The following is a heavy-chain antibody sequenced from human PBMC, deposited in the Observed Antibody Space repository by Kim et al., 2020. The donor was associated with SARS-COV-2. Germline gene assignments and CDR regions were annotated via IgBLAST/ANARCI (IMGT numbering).Heavy chain of an antibody. CDR1: GYTLTAYY. J-gene: IGHJ4*02. CDR3: AREQRERYSDSSGQTVDY. CDR2: INANSGGT. V-gene: IGHV1-2*02. D-gene: IGHD3-22*01. Sequence: ASVKVSCKASGYTLTAYYMHWVRQAPGQGLEWMGWINANSGGTNYAQKFQGRVTMTRDTSISTATMELSRLRSDDTAVYYCAREQRERYSDSSGQTVDYWGPGTLVTVAS.